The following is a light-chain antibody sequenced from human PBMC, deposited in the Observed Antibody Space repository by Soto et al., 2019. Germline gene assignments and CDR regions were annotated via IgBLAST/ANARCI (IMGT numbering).Light chain of an antibody. CDR3: QQYGSSPWT. J-gene: IGKJ1*01. V-gene: IGKV3-20*01. CDR1: QSVSNTY. CDR2: GAS. Sequence: EIVLTQSPGTLSLSPGERATFSCRASQSVSNTYLAWYQQNPGQAPRLLIYGASSRAAGIPDRFSGSGSGTDFILTISRLEPEDFAVYYCQQYGSSPWTFGQGTKVDIK.